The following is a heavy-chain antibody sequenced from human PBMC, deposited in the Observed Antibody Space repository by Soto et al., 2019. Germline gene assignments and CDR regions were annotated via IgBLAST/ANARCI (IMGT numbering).Heavy chain of an antibody. CDR1: GFNVSDTY. CDR3: ATLSSGWFKGWAFDV. Sequence: EVQLVESGGGLVQPGGSLRLSCAVSGFNVSDTYLNWVRQAPGKGLEWVSIIYSGGTTYYADSVEGRFIISRDNSKNLLYLQMNSLRADDTAVYYCATLSSGWFKGWAFDVWGQGIVVTVSS. V-gene: IGHV3-66*01. J-gene: IGHJ3*01. D-gene: IGHD6-19*01. CDR2: IYSGGTT.